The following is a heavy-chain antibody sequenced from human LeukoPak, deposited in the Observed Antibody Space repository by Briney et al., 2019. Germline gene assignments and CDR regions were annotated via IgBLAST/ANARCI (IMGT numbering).Heavy chain of an antibody. J-gene: IGHJ4*02. V-gene: IGHV3-23*01. Sequence: PGGSLRLSCSASGFTFSDYALNWVRQAPGKGLVGVSTINVGGATAYYADSVKGRFTTSRDTSKNTLYLYMNSLRAEDTALYYCCFGVISSVFFDYWGQGTPVTVSS. CDR2: INVGGATA. D-gene: IGHD3-3*01. CDR1: GFTFSDYA. CDR3: CFGVISSVFFDY.